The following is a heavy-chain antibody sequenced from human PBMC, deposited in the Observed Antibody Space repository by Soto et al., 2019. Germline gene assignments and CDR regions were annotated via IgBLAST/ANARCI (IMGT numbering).Heavy chain of an antibody. V-gene: IGHV3-23*01. Sequence: EVQLLESGGGLEQPGGSLRLSCAASGFTFSNYAMTWVRQAPGKGLEWVSAISGSGGSTYYADSVKGRFTISRDNSKNTLYLQMNSLRAEDTAVYYCARDLIEYPFDYWGQGTLVTVSS. CDR1: GFTFSNYA. J-gene: IGHJ4*02. CDR3: ARDLIEYPFDY. D-gene: IGHD2-2*01. CDR2: ISGSGGST.